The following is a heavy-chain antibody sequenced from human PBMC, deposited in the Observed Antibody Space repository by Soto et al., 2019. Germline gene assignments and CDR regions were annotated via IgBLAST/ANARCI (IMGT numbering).Heavy chain of an antibody. CDR3: TRDPRNYYDSSGSANWFDP. D-gene: IGHD3-22*01. V-gene: IGHV3-73*01. Sequence: GGSLRLSCAASGFTFSGSAMHWVRQASGKGLEWVGRIRSKTNSYATAYAASVKGRFTISRDDSKNTAYLQMNSLKTEDTAVYYCTRDPRNYYDSSGSANWFDPWGQGTLVTVSS. J-gene: IGHJ5*02. CDR1: GFTFSGSA. CDR2: IRSKTNSYAT.